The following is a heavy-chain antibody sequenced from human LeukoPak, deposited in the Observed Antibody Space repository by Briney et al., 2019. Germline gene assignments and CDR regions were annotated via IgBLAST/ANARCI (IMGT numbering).Heavy chain of an antibody. J-gene: IGHJ3*02. CDR1: GGSISTYY. Sequence: SETLSLTCTVSGGSISTYYWSWIRQPPGKGLEWIGYIYYSGRTNYNPSLKSRVTISVDTSMTQFSLKLSSVTAADTAVYYCARGALYCTSVSCQSSLAFDIWGQGTMVTVSS. CDR2: IYYSGRT. D-gene: IGHD2-2*01. CDR3: ARGALYCTSVSCQSSLAFDI. V-gene: IGHV4-59*01.